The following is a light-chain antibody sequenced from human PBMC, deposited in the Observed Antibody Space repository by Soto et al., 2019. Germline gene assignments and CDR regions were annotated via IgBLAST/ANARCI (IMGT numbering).Light chain of an antibody. V-gene: IGKV3-20*01. CDR1: QSLSGNY. Sequence: EIVLTQSPGTLSLSPGERATLSCRASQSLSGNYLAWYQQKPGQAPRLLIFGVSSRATGIPDRFSGSESGTDFTLTINRLDPEDFAVYYCHQHGSCPYTFGLGTKLEIK. CDR2: GVS. CDR3: HQHGSCPYT. J-gene: IGKJ2*01.